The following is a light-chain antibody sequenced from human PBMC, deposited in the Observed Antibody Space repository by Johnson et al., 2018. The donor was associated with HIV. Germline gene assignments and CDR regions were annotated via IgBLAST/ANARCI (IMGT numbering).Light chain of an antibody. J-gene: IGLJ1*01. V-gene: IGLV1-51*02. CDR1: SSNIGNNY. CDR2: ENN. Sequence: QPVLTQPPSVSAAPGQKVTISCSGSSSNIGNNYVSWYQQLPGTAPKLLIYENNKRPSGIPDRFSGSKSGTSATLGITGLQTGDGADYYCGTWYSSLSSLAFGTGTKVTVL. CDR3: GTWYSSLSSLA.